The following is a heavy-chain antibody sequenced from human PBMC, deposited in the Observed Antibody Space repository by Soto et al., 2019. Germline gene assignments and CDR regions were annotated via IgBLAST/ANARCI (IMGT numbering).Heavy chain of an antibody. D-gene: IGHD1-1*01. V-gene: IGHV1-3*01. J-gene: IGHJ6*02. CDR2: LNGGTGQT. CDR3: ARGKGMEENYYYYGMDI. Sequence: EASVKVSCKASGYTFSTYAIHWVRQAPGQSLEWMGWLNGGTGQTRYSQRFQDRVTITRDTSASTAYMEVSSLRPEDTAVYYCARGKGMEENYYYYGMDIWGQGTTVTVS. CDR1: GYTFSTYA.